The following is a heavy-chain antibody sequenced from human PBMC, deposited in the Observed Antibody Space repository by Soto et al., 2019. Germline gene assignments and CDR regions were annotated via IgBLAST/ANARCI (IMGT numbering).Heavy chain of an antibody. CDR3: ARGRTDYYDSSGYYHYYYGMDV. CDR2: IYYSGST. D-gene: IGHD3-22*01. CDR1: GGSISSGDYY. V-gene: IGHV4-30-4*01. J-gene: IGHJ6*02. Sequence: PSETLSLTCTVSGGSISSGDYYWSWIRQPPGKGLEWIGYIYYSGSTYYNPSLKSRVTISVDTSKNQFSLKLSSVTAADTAVYYCARGRTDYYDSSGYYHYYYGMDVWGQGTTVTVSS.